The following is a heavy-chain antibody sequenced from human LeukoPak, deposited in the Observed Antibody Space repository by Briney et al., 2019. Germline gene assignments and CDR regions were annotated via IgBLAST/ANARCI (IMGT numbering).Heavy chain of an antibody. CDR3: ARDHIAAPNGWFDP. V-gene: IGHV4-31*03. J-gene: IGHJ5*02. CDR2: IYYSGST. D-gene: IGHD6-13*01. CDR1: GGSISSGGYY. Sequence: SQTLSLTCTVSGGSISSGGYYWSWIRQHPGKGLEWIGYIYYSGSTYYNPSLKSRVTISVDTSKNQFSLKLSSVTAADTAVYYCARDHIAAPNGWFDPWGQGTLVTVSP.